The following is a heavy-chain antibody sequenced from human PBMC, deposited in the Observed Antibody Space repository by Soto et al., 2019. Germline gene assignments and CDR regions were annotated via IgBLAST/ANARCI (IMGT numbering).Heavy chain of an antibody. CDR3: AKDEGYSYGYAPDYIWGSYRYFDAFDI. D-gene: IGHD3-16*02. CDR1: GFTFSSYG. J-gene: IGHJ3*02. Sequence: GGSLRLSCAASGFTFSSYGMHWVRQAPGKGLEWVAVISYDGSNKYYADSVKGRFTISRDNSKNTLYLQMNSLRAEDTAVYYCAKDEGYSYGYAPDYIWGSYRYFDAFDIWGQGTMVTVSS. V-gene: IGHV3-30*18. CDR2: ISYDGSNK.